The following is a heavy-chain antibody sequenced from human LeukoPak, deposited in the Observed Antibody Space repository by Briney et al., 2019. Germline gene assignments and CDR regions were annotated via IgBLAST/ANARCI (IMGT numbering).Heavy chain of an antibody. J-gene: IGHJ4*02. D-gene: IGHD3-10*01. CDR1: GGSFSGYY. Sequence: SETLSLTCAVYGGSFSGYYWSWTRQPPGKGLEWIGEINHSGSTNYNPSLKSRVTISVDTSKNQFSLKLCSVTAADTAVYYCARGDTMGGDFDYWGQGTLVTVSS. CDR3: ARGDTMGGDFDY. CDR2: INHSGST. V-gene: IGHV4-34*01.